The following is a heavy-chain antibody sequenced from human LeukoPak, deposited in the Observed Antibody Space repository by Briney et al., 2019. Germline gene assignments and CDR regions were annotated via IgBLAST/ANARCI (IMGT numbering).Heavy chain of an antibody. CDR3: ARAVSLAAAGTRALGC. CDR1: GYTFTSYY. CDR2: INPSGGST. Sequence: ASVKVSCKASGYTFTSYYMHWVRQAPGQGLEWMGIINPSGGSTSYAQKFQGRVTMTRDTSTSTVYMELSSLRSEDTAVYYCARAVSLAAAGTRALGCWGQGTLVTVSS. D-gene: IGHD6-13*01. J-gene: IGHJ4*02. V-gene: IGHV1-46*01.